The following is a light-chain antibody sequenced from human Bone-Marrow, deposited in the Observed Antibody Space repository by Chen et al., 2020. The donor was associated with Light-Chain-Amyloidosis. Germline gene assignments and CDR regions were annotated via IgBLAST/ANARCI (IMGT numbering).Light chain of an antibody. V-gene: IGLV3-25*03. CDR3: QSADSYGTYEVI. J-gene: IGLJ2*01. CDR1: DLPTKY. Sequence: SYELTQPPSVSVSPGQTARITCSGDDLPTKYAYWYQQKPGQATVLVIHRDTERPSGISERFSGAISGTTSTLTISGVQSEDEADYHCQSADSYGTYEVIFGGGTKLTVL. CDR2: RDT.